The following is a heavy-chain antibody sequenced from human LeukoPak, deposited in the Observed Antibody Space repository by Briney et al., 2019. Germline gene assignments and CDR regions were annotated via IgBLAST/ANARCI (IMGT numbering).Heavy chain of an antibody. D-gene: IGHD3-3*01. V-gene: IGHV5-51*01. J-gene: IGHJ6*02. CDR3: ARHSNYDFWSGAPYGMDV. CDR2: IYPGDSDT. Sequence: AGESLQISCKGSGYSFTSYWIGWVRQLPGKGLEWMGIIYPGDSDTRYSLSFQGQVTISADKSISTAYLQWSSLKASDTAMYYCARHSNYDFWSGAPYGMDVWGQGTTVTVSS. CDR1: GYSFTSYW.